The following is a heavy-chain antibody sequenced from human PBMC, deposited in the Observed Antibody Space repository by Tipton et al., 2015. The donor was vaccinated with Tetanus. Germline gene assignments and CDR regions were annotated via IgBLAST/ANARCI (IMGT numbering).Heavy chain of an antibody. Sequence: TLSLTCTVSGGSISTYFWSWIRQPPGKGLEWIGYIYYSGSTSNNPSLKSRVTVSVDTSKNQLSLTLSSVTADDTAVYYCARGGDPYRGQYWYFDLWGRGSLVTVSS. CDR3: ARGGDPYRGQYWYFDL. CDR1: GGSISTYF. J-gene: IGHJ2*01. D-gene: IGHD3-10*01. V-gene: IGHV4-59*01. CDR2: IYYSGST.